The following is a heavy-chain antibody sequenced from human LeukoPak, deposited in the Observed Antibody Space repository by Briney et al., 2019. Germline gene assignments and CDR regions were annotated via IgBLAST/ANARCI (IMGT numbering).Heavy chain of an antibody. CDR2: INHSGST. CDR1: GGSFSGYY. Sequence: KTSETLSLTCAVYGGSFSGYYWSWIRQPPGKGLEWIGEINHSGSTNYNPSLKSRVTISVDTSKNQFSLRLSSVTAADTAVYYCARALGTFWSGYYPDAFDIWGQGTMVTVSS. CDR3: ARALGTFWSGYYPDAFDI. V-gene: IGHV4-34*01. D-gene: IGHD3-3*01. J-gene: IGHJ3*02.